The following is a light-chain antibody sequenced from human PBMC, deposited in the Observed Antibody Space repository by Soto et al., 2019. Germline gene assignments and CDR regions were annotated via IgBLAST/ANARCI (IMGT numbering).Light chain of an antibody. CDR3: QHYSAFSVT. V-gene: IGKV1-5*03. CDR1: QSIGDL. J-gene: IGKJ1*01. Sequence: DIQMTQSPSTLSASVEDRVTITCRASQSIGDLLAWYQQKPGEAPKVLIYKASYLESGVPSRFSGSGSGTEFTLTISSLQPEDLATYSCQHYSAFSVTVGQGTKVEI. CDR2: KAS.